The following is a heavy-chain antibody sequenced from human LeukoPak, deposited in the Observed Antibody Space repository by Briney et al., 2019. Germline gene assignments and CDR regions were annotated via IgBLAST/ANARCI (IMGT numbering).Heavy chain of an antibody. V-gene: IGHV4-34*01. J-gene: IGHJ4*02. D-gene: IGHD3-9*01. CDR3: AGLLRYFDWLFDY. Sequence: SETLSLTCAVYGGSFSDYYWTWIRQPPGKGLECVASIYYSGGTYYNPSLKSRPTISVNTSKNQFCLKLSSVTAADTAVYYCAGLLRYFDWLFDYWGQGTLVTVSS. CDR2: IYYSGGT. CDR1: GGSFSDYY.